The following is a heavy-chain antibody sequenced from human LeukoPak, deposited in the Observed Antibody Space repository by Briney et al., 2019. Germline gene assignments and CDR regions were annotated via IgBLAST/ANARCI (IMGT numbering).Heavy chain of an antibody. Sequence: GGSLRLSCAASGFFFTHYWMTWVRQAPGKGLEWVANVKPDESEKYYVDSVKGRFTISRDNAKNSLYLQMNSLRAEDTAVYYCARQYSYGSRAFDYWGQGTLVTVSS. V-gene: IGHV3-7*03. CDR1: GFFFTHYW. J-gene: IGHJ4*02. CDR2: VKPDESEK. CDR3: ARQYSYGSRAFDY. D-gene: IGHD5-18*01.